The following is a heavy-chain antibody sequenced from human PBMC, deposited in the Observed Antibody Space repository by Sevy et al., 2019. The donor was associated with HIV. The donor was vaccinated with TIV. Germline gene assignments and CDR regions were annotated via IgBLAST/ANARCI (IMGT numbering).Heavy chain of an antibody. CDR1: GHTFTGYY. V-gene: IGHV1-2*02. J-gene: IGHJ4*02. D-gene: IGHD2-2*01. CDR3: ARVPAGSYYFDY. CDR2: INPNSGGT. Sequence: ASVKVSCKASGHTFTGYYMHSVRQAPGQGLEWMGWINPNSGGTNYAQKFQGRVTMTRDTSISTAYMELSRLRSDDTAVYYCARVPAGSYYFDYWGQGTLVTVSS.